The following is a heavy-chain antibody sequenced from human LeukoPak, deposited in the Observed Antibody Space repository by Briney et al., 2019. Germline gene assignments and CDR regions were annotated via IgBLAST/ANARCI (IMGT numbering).Heavy chain of an antibody. J-gene: IGHJ4*02. V-gene: IGHV3-66*01. D-gene: IGHD3-22*01. CDR1: GFTVSSNY. Sequence: PGGSLRLSCAASGFTVSSNYMSWVRQAPGKGLEWVSVIYSGGSTYYADSVKGRFTTSRDNSKNTLYLQMNSLRAEDTAVYYCARESAVYYYDSSGYSDYWGQGTLVTVSS. CDR3: ARESAVYYYDSSGYSDY. CDR2: IYSGGST.